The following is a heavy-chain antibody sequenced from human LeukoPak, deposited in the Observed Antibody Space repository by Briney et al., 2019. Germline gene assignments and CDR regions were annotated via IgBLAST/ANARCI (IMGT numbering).Heavy chain of an antibody. CDR1: GGSFSGYY. CDR2: INHSGST. Sequence: SETLSLTCAVYGGSFSGYYWSWIRQPPGKGLEWIGEINHSGSTNYNPSLKSRVTISVDTSKNQFSLKLSSVTAADTAVYYCARLGLLWFGELFSWFDPWGQGTLVTVSS. V-gene: IGHV4-34*01. J-gene: IGHJ5*02. D-gene: IGHD3-10*01. CDR3: ARLGLLWFGELFSWFDP.